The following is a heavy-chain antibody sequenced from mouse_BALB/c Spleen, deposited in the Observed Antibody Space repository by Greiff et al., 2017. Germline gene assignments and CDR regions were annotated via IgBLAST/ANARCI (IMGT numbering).Heavy chain of an antibody. CDR2: INPYNGDT. J-gene: IGHJ1*01. CDR1: GYSFTGYF. CDR3: ARGGGNYGYWYFDV. V-gene: IGHV1-20*02. Sequence: EVKLMESGPELVKPGASVKISCKASGYSFTGYFMNWVMQSHGKSLEWIGRINPYNGDTFYNQKFKGKATLTVDKSSRTAHMELRSLASEDSAVYYCARGGGNYGYWYFDVWGAGTTVTVSS. D-gene: IGHD2-1*01.